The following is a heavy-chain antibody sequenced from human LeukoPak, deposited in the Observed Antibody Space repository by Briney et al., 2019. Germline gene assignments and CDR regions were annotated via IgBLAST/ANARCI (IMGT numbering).Heavy chain of an antibody. CDR3: ARGGAGSFSGYDY. J-gene: IGHJ4*02. D-gene: IGHD4/OR15-4a*01. CDR1: GYTFTNYY. CDR2: INPSSGST. Sequence: ASVKVSCTASGYTFTNYYMPWVRQAPGQGPEWMGVINPSSGSTTYAQKFQDRVTMTRDTSTSTVYMEVSSLRSEDTAMYYCARGGAGSFSGYDYWGQGTLVTVSS. V-gene: IGHV1-46*01.